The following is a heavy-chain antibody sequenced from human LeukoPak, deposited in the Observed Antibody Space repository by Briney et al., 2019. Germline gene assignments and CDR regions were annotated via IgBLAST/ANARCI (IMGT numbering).Heavy chain of an antibody. Sequence: SETLSLTCTVSGSSISSHYWSWIRQPPGKRLEWIGFIYSTGGINYNPSLKSRVIISLDTSKSQFSLTLRSVTAADTAVYYCAREGVRGVMSPYFYYGMDVWGQGTTVTVSS. V-gene: IGHV4-59*11. CDR3: AREGVRGVMSPYFYYGMDV. CDR2: IYSTGGI. D-gene: IGHD3-10*01. J-gene: IGHJ6*02. CDR1: GSSISSHY.